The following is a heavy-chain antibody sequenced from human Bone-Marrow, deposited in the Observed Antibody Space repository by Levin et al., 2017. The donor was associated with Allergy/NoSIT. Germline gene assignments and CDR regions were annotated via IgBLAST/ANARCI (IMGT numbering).Heavy chain of an antibody. CDR3: TRSGGRSSWYSDY. CDR1: GFTFGDYA. CDR2: IRSKAYGGTT. V-gene: IGHV3-49*03. J-gene: IGHJ4*02. Sequence: GGSLRLSCTASGFTFGDYAMSWFRQAPGKGLEWVGFIRSKAYGGTTEYAASVKGRFTISRDDSKSIAYLQMNSLKTEDTAVYYCTRSGGRSSWYSDYWGQGTLVTVSS. D-gene: IGHD6-13*01.